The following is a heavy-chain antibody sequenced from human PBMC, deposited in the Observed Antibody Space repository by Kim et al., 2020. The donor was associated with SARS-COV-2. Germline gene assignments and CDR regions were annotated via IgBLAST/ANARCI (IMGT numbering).Heavy chain of an antibody. D-gene: IGHD2-21*02. V-gene: IGHV3-53*01. Sequence: GGSLRLSCTASGFTVSSNYMSWVRQAPGKGLEWVSVIYSGGSTYYADSVKGRFTISRDNSKNTLYLQMNSLRAEDTAVYYCAGGVVTAMPIDYWGQGTLVTVSS. J-gene: IGHJ4*02. CDR1: GFTVSSNY. CDR3: AGGVVTAMPIDY. CDR2: IYSGGST.